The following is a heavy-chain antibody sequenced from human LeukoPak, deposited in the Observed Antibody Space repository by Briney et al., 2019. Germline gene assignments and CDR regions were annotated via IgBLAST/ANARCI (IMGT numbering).Heavy chain of an antibody. CDR3: ARDFSSSSTVYYYYYMDV. J-gene: IGHJ6*03. D-gene: IGHD6-6*01. V-gene: IGHV4-39*07. CDR1: GGSISSTSYY. Sequence: SETLSLTCTVSGGSISSTSYYWGWIRQPPGKGLEWIGSIYYSGTTYYNPSLKSRVTISLDTSKNQFSLKLSSVTAADTAIYYCARDFSSSSTVYYYYYMDVWGKGTTVTVSS. CDR2: IYYSGTT.